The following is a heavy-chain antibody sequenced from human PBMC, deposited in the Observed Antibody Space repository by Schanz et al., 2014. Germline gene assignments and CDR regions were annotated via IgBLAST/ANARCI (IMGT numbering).Heavy chain of an antibody. V-gene: IGHV3-48*01. CDR3: ASGVHVSSLQKGLQF. CDR1: GFDFNSYS. Sequence: EVRLVESGGGLVQPGASLRLSCEASGFDFNSYSMNWVRQAPGKGLEWLSYIATSSSTRHYADSVKGRVTISRDNAKNSVSLQMRRLRVEDTAVYYCASGVHVSSLQKGLQFWGRGTLVIVSS. D-gene: IGHD3-10*01. CDR2: IATSSSTR. J-gene: IGHJ1*01.